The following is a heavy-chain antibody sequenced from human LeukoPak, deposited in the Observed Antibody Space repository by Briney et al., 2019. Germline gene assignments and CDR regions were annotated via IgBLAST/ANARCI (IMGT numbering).Heavy chain of an antibody. CDR3: ARGGRSSSWSEGLFDY. CDR1: GGSISSHY. CDR2: IYYSGST. V-gene: IGHV4-59*11. Sequence: PSETLSLTCTVSGGSISSHYWSWIRQPPGKGLEWIGYIYYSGSTNYNPSLKSRVTISVDTSKNQFSLKLSSVTAADTAVYYCARGGRSSSWSEGLFDYWGQGTLVTVSS. J-gene: IGHJ4*02. D-gene: IGHD6-13*01.